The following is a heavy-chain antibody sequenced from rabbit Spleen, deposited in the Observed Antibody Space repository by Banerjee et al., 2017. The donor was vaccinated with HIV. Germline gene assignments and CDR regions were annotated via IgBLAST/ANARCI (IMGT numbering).Heavy chain of an antibody. V-gene: IGHV1S7*01. D-gene: IGHD4-1*01. CDR1: GFTISGYW. Sequence: QLEESGGRLVQPGGSLTLSCKAFGFTISGYWMNWVRQAPGKGLEWIGIIYPITETTYYANWVNGRFTISSDNAQNTVDLQMNSLTAADTATYFCVREVAAKFNLWGPGTLVTVS. CDR2: IYPITETT. J-gene: IGHJ4*01. CDR3: VREVAAKFNL.